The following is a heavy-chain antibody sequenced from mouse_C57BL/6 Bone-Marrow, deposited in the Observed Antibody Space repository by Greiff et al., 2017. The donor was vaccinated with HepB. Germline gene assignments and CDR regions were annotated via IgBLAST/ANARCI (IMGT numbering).Heavy chain of an antibody. CDR2: ISSGSSTI. Sequence: DVQLVESGGGLVKPGGSLKLSCAASGFTFSDYGMHWVRQAPEKGLEWVAYISSGSSTIYYADTVKGRFTISRDNAKNTLFLQMTSLRSEDTAMYYCATTMIRRAWFAYWGQGTLVTVSA. J-gene: IGHJ3*01. CDR3: ATTMIRRAWFAY. D-gene: IGHD2-4*01. CDR1: GFTFSDYG. V-gene: IGHV5-17*01.